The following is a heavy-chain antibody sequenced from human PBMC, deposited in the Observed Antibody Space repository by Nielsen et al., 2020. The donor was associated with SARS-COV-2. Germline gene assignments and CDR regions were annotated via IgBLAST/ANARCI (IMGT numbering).Heavy chain of an antibody. CDR1: GFTFSNFG. D-gene: IGHD2-2*01. Sequence: GESLKISCAASGFTFSNFGIHWVRQAPGKGLEWVAVISHDGNNKYYADSVKGRITISRDNSKNKLYLQMHSLRPEDTAVYYCAKDGSRVVAGSSFGMDVWGRGTTVTVSS. CDR2: ISHDGNNK. J-gene: IGHJ6*02. V-gene: IGHV3-30*19. CDR3: AKDGSRVVAGSSFGMDV.